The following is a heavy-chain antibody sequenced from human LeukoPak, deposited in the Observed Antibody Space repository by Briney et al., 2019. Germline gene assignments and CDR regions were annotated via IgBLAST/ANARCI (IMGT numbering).Heavy chain of an antibody. D-gene: IGHD2-15*01. V-gene: IGHV4-31*03. CDR3: ARDTGYCSGGSCRDYGMDV. CDR2: IYYSGST. CDR1: GGSISSGGYY. Sequence: SETLSLTCTVSGGSISSGGYYWSWIRQHPGKGLEWIGYIYYSGSTYYNPSLKSRVTISVDTSKNQFSLKLSSVTAADTAVYYCARDTGYCSGGSCRDYGMDVWGQGTTVTVSS. J-gene: IGHJ6*02.